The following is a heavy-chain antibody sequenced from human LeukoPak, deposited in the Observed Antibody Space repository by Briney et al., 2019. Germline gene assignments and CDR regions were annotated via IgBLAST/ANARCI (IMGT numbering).Heavy chain of an antibody. CDR2: INPNSGDT. J-gene: IGHJ4*02. V-gene: IGHV1-2*02. Sequence: ASVKVSCKSSGYTFTGNYMHWVRQAPGQGLEWMGWINPNSGDTKYAQNFQGRVTMTRDTSITTTYMGLSSLRSDDTAVYYCVRDRHTVAVAATLDYWGQGTLVIASS. CDR3: VRDRHTVAVAATLDY. D-gene: IGHD6-19*01. CDR1: GYTFTGNY.